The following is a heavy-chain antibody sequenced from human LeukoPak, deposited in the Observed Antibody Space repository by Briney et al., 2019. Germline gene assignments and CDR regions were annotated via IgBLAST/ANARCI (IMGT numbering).Heavy chain of an antibody. V-gene: IGHV3-74*01. CDR3: ARGPPWYFDL. CDR2: INGDGSST. D-gene: IGHD6-25*01. J-gene: IGHJ2*01. CDR1: GFTFSSYW. Sequence: GGSLRLSCAASGFTFSSYWMHWVRQAPGKGLVWVSRINGDGSSTAHADSVRGRFTISRDNAKNTLYLQMNSLTAEDTAVYYCARGPPWYFDLWGRGTLVTVSP.